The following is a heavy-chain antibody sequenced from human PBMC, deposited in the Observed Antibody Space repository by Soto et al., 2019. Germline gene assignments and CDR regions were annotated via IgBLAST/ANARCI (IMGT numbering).Heavy chain of an antibody. CDR2: ISAYDGKT. J-gene: IGHJ5*02. CDR3: ARDPHEFWTSYWFDP. V-gene: IGHV1-18*01. D-gene: IGHD3-3*01. Sequence: VSVKGSCKTSGYTFNIYGINCVIQATGQGLELMGWISAYDGKTTYAEKFQGRVTLTTDTSTSTAYMELRSLRSDDTAIYYCARDPHEFWTSYWFDPWGQGTPVTVSS. CDR1: GYTFNIYG.